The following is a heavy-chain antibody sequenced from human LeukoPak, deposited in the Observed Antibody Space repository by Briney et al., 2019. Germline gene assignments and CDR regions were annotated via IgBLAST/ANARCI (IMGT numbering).Heavy chain of an antibody. CDR3: ARGGGYFDY. J-gene: IGHJ4*02. V-gene: IGHV3-7*04. CDR1: GFIFSNSW. Sequence: GGSLRLSCAASGFIFSNSWMSWVRQVPGKGLEWVANIKQDGSEKYYVDSVKGRFTISRDNAKNSLYLQMNSLRAEDTAVYYCARGGGYFDYWGQGTLVTVSS. CDR2: IKQDGSEK.